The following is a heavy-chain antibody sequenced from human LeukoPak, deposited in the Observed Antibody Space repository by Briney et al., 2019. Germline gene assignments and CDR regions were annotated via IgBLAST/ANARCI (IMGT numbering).Heavy chain of an antibody. Sequence: GASVKVSCKASGYTFTGYYMHWVRQAPGQGLEWMGWINPNSGGTNYAQKFQGRVTMTRDTSISTAYMELSRLRSDDTAVYYCARRDVDIVATTYDYWGQGTLVTVSS. CDR3: ARRDVDIVATTYDY. CDR2: INPNSGGT. D-gene: IGHD5-12*01. CDR1: GYTFTGYY. V-gene: IGHV1-2*02. J-gene: IGHJ4*02.